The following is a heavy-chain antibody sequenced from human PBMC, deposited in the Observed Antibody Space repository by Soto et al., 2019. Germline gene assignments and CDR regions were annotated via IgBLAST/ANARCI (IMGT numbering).Heavy chain of an antibody. CDR1: GGSVNTGTYY. Sequence: SETLSLTCTVPGGSVNTGTYYWRWIRQPPGKGLEWIGFIHYSGSTNYNPSLKGRVTMSVDTSKNQFSLKLTSVNTADTAIYYCTRGGDPYKTGHWGQGTLVTVSS. J-gene: IGHJ4*02. D-gene: IGHD2-21*01. CDR3: TRGGDPYKTGH. CDR2: IHYSGST. V-gene: IGHV4-61*01.